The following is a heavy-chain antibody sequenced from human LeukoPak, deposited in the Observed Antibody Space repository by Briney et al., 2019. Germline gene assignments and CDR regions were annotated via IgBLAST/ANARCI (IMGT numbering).Heavy chain of an antibody. CDR3: AKVQNIYCSSTSCQPAYYFDY. Sequence: GGSLRLSCAASGFTFSSYATSWVRQAPGKGLEWVSAISGSGGSTYYADSVKGRFTISRDNSKNTLYLQMNSLRAEDTAVYYCAKVQNIYCSSTSCQPAYYFDYWGQGTLVTVSS. CDR2: ISGSGGST. D-gene: IGHD2-2*01. CDR1: GFTFSSYA. V-gene: IGHV3-23*01. J-gene: IGHJ4*02.